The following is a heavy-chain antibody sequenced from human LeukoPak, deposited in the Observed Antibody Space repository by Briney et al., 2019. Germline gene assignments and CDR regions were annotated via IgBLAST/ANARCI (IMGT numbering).Heavy chain of an antibody. CDR1: GFNFSGSS. CDR3: AIEPYGLGWFDP. D-gene: IGHD4-17*01. V-gene: IGHV3-23*01. J-gene: IGHJ5*02. CDR2: ISGSGGST. Sequence: GGSLRLSCVGSGFNFSGSSMNWVRQAPGKGLEWVSAISGSGGSTYYADSVKGRFTISRDNSKNTLYLQMNSLRAEDTVVYYCAIEPYGLGWFDPWGQGTLVTVSS.